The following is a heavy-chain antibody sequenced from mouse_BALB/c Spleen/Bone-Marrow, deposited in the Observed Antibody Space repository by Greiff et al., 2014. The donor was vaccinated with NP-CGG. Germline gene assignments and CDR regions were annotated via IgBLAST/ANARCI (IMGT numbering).Heavy chain of an antibody. CDR1: GYAFSNYG. CDR2: IYPGDGDT. CDR3: ASVYDYGRGYAMDY. J-gene: IGHJ4*01. Sequence: VKLMESGAEVMRPGSSVNISCKASGYAFSNYGMNWVKQRPGQGLEWIGQIYPGDGDTNYNGKFKGRVTLTADKSSSTAYMQLSSLTSEDSAVYFCASVYDYGRGYAMDYWGPGTSVTVSS. D-gene: IGHD2-4*01. V-gene: IGHV1-80*01.